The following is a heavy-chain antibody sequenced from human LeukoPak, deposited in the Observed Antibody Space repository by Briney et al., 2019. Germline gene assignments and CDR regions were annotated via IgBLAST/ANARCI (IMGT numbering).Heavy chain of an antibody. CDR3: ARLRRGIVVVPAVKRGFDY. V-gene: IGHV4-61*02. J-gene: IGHJ4*02. Sequence: SQTLSLTCTVSGGSISSGSYYWSWIRQPAGKGLEWIGRIYTSGSTNYNPSLKSRVTISVDTSKNQFSLKLSSVTAADTAVYYCARLRRGIVVVPAVKRGFDYWGQGTLVTVSS. CDR1: GGSISSGSYY. CDR2: IYTSGST. D-gene: IGHD2-2*01.